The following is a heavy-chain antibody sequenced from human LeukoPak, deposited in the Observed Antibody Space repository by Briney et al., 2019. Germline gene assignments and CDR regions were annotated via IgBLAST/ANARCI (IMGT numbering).Heavy chain of an antibody. CDR1: GFSLGTSGVG. CDR3: APYGGDRQGYNWFDP. J-gene: IGHJ5*02. Sequence: SGPTLVKPTQTLTLTCTFSGFSLGTSGVGVAWSRQPPGKALEWLALIYGHDDKRYSPSLKSRLTGTKDTSKNQVVLTMTNMDPVDTATSYCAPYGGDRQGYNWFDPWGQGTLVTVSS. D-gene: IGHD2-21*02. CDR2: IYGHDDK. V-gene: IGHV2-5*01.